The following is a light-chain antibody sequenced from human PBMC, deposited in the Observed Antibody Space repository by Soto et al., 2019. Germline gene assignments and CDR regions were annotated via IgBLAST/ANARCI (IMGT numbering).Light chain of an antibody. J-gene: IGKJ3*01. Sequence: EIVLTQSPGTLSLSPGERATLSCRAGQSATSDYLAWYQQKPGQAPRLLIYGASSRATGIPDRSSGSGSGTDFTLSISRLEPADFAVYYCHQYGSSPGLFSVGPGTKVD. CDR3: HQYGSSPGLFS. CDR2: GAS. CDR1: QSATSDY. V-gene: IGKV3-20*01.